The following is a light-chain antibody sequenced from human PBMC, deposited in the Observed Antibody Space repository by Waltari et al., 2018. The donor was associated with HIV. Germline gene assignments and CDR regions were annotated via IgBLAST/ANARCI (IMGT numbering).Light chain of an antibody. CDR1: SSDVGGYNY. J-gene: IGLJ1*01. CDR2: EVS. CDR3: SSYTSSSTLFV. Sequence: QSALTQPASVSGSPGQSITISRTGTSSDVGGYNYVSWYQQHPCKAPKLMIYEVSNRPSGVSNRFSGSKSGNTASLTISGLQAEDEADYYCSSYTSSSTLFVFGTGTKVTVL. V-gene: IGLV2-14*01.